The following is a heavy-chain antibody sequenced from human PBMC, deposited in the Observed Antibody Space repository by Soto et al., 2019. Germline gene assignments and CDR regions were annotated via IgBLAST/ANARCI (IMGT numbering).Heavy chain of an antibody. V-gene: IGHV3-11*01. Sequence: GGSLRLSCAASGFTFSDYYMSWIRQAPGKGLEWVSYISSSGSTIYYADSVKGRFTISRDNAKNSLYLQMNSLRAEDTAVYYCATRKSYYYDSSGYIGYFDLWGRGTLVTVSS. D-gene: IGHD3-22*01. CDR3: ATRKSYYYDSSGYIGYFDL. CDR1: GFTFSDYY. J-gene: IGHJ2*01. CDR2: ISSSGSTI.